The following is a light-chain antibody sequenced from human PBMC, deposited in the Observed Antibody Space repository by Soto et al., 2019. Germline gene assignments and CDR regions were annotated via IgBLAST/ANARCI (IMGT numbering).Light chain of an antibody. CDR3: CSFVGGFTFV. Sequence: QSVLAQPRSVSGSPGQSVTISCAGSSSDIGAYDYVSWFQQHPGKAPKLMIYDVSKRPSGVPARFSASKSGNTASLTISGLQADDEADYYCCSFVGGFTFVFGTGTKVTVL. J-gene: IGLJ1*01. CDR1: SSDIGAYDY. V-gene: IGLV2-11*01. CDR2: DVS.